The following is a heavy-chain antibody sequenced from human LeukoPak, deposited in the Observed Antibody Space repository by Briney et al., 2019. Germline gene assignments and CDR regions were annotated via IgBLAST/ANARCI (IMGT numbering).Heavy chain of an antibody. V-gene: IGHV3-23*01. CDR1: GFTLSSYA. Sequence: GGSLRLSCAASGFTLSSYAMSWVRQAPGKGLEWVSAISDSGNTYHADSVKGRFTISRDNSKNTLYLQMNSLRAEDTAVYYCAKGRVDYYDSSDAFDIWGQGTMVTVSS. D-gene: IGHD3-22*01. CDR3: AKGRVDYYDSSDAFDI. CDR2: ISDSGNT. J-gene: IGHJ3*02.